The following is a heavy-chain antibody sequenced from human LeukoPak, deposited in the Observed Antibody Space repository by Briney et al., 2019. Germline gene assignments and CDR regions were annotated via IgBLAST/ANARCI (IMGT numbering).Heavy chain of an antibody. Sequence: SVKVSCKASGGTFSSYAISWVRQAPGQGLEWMGGIIPIFGTANYAQKFQGRVTITADESTSTAYMELSSLRSEDTAVYYCAQGTVTTNYYYYYYMDVWGKGTTVTVSS. CDR2: IIPIFGTA. J-gene: IGHJ6*03. D-gene: IGHD4-11*01. V-gene: IGHV1-69*13. CDR1: GGTFSSYA. CDR3: AQGTVTTNYYYYYYMDV.